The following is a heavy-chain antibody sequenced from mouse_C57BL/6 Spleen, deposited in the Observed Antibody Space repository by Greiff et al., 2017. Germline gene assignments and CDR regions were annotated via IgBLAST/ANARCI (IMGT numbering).Heavy chain of an antibody. Sequence: QVQLQQPGAELVKPGASVKLSCKASGYTFTSYWMQWVKQRPGQGLEWIGEIDPSDSYTNYNQKFKGKATLTVDTSSSTAYMQLSSLTSEDSAVYYCARIYLDYWGKGTTLTVSS. J-gene: IGHJ2*01. CDR2: IDPSDSYT. CDR1: GYTFTSYW. V-gene: IGHV1-50*01. CDR3: ARIYLDY.